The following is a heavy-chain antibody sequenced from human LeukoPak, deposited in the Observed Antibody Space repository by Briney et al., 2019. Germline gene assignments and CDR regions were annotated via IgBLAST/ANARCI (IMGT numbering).Heavy chain of an antibody. D-gene: IGHD6-19*01. CDR1: GFTFSSYG. Sequence: PGGSLRLSCAASGFTFSSYGMSWVRQAPGKGLEWVSSISGSGGNTYYADSVKGRFTISRDNAKNSLYLQMNSLRAEDTALYYCAKDKWSGAVKFNWFDPWGQGTLVTVSS. CDR2: ISGSGGNT. V-gene: IGHV3-23*01. J-gene: IGHJ5*02. CDR3: AKDKWSGAVKFNWFDP.